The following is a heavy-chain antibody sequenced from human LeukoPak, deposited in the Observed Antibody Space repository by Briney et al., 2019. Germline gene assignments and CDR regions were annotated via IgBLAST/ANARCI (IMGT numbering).Heavy chain of an antibody. J-gene: IGHJ4*01. Sequence: PGGSLRLSCAASGFTFSSYAMHWVRQAPGKGLEWVAVISYDGSNKYYADSVKGRFTISRDNAKNSLYLQMNSLRVEDTAVYYCARDGLANCGGDCYADFEYWGQGSLVTVSS. CDR1: GFTFSSYA. D-gene: IGHD2-21*02. V-gene: IGHV3-30*04. CDR2: ISYDGSNK. CDR3: ARDGLANCGGDCYADFEY.